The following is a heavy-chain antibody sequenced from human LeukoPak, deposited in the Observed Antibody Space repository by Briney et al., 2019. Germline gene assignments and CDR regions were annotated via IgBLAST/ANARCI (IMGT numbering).Heavy chain of an antibody. J-gene: IGHJ4*02. CDR2: INSNGVNT. Sequence: PGGSLRLSCSASGFTFTNYPMHWVRQAPGKGLDYVSAINSNGVNTYYADSVKGRFTISGDNSKNTLYLQMNSLRAEDTALYYCARTLGSGSYKYYFDYWGQGTLVTVSS. CDR1: GFTFTNYP. CDR3: ARTLGSGSYKYYFDY. V-gene: IGHV3-64*04. D-gene: IGHD3-10*01.